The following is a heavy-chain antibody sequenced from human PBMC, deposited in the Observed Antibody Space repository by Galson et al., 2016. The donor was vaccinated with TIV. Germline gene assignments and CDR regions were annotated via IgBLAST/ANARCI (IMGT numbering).Heavy chain of an antibody. CDR1: GFTFKKYG. Sequence: SLRLSCAASGFTFKKYGMAWVRQAPGKGLELVSAINGPGGTTFYADSLKDRFTVSRDNFENTLCLEMNSLSADDTAVYYCAKLRGDLYYYDSTGYYFFDSWGQGILVTVSS. V-gene: IGHV3-23*01. CDR2: INGPGGTT. J-gene: IGHJ4*02. CDR3: AKLRGDLYYYDSTGYYFFDS. D-gene: IGHD3-22*01.